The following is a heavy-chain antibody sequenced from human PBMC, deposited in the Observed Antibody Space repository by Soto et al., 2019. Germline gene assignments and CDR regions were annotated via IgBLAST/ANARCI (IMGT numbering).Heavy chain of an antibody. J-gene: IGHJ4*02. V-gene: IGHV3-74*01. D-gene: IGHD6-19*01. CDR2: INSDGSRT. CDR3: AVAVAGPTAIGY. CDR1: GFTFSSYW. Sequence: GGSLRLSCAASGFTFSSYWMHWVRQAPGKGLVWVSRINSDGSRTSYADSVKGRFTTSRDNAKNTLYLQMNSLRAEDTAVYYCAVAVAGPTAIGYWGQGTLVTVSS.